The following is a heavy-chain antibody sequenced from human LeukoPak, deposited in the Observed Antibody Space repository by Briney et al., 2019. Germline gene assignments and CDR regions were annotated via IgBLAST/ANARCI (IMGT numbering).Heavy chain of an antibody. CDR3: ARESSSGWYAMSRWFDP. Sequence: ASVKVSCKASGYTFTSYDINWVRQATGQGLEWMGWMNPNSGNTGYAQKFQGRVTMTRNTSISTAYMELSSLRSEDTAVYYCARESSSGWYAMSRWFDPWGQGTLVTVSS. D-gene: IGHD6-19*01. J-gene: IGHJ5*02. CDR2: MNPNSGNT. CDR1: GYTFTSYD. V-gene: IGHV1-8*01.